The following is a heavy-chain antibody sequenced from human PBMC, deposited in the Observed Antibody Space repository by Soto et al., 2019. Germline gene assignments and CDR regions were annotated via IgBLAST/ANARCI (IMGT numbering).Heavy chain of an antibody. CDR1: GGSISSSSYY. Sequence: QLQLQESGPGLVKPSETLSLTCTVSGGSISSSSYYWGWIRQPPGKGLEWIGSIYYSGSTYYNPSLNRRGTISVDTSKNQSSLKLSSVTAADTAVYYCESCIAARRRDYYYYYYMDVWGKGTTVTVSS. D-gene: IGHD6-6*01. V-gene: IGHV4-39*01. J-gene: IGHJ6*03. CDR2: IYYSGST. CDR3: ESCIAARRRDYYYYYYMDV.